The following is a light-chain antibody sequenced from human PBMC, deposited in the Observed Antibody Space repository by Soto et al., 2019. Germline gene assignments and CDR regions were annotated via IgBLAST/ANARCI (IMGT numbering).Light chain of an antibody. CDR3: QSYDSSLSAWV. CDR1: NSNIASNT. J-gene: IGLJ3*02. CDR2: YNN. Sequence: QSVLTQPPSASETPGQTVSISCSGSNSNIASNTVNWYQHLPGTAPKLLIYYNNQRPSGVPDRFSGSKSGTSASLAISGLQAEDEADYYCQSYDSSLSAWVFGGGTKLTVL. V-gene: IGLV1-44*01.